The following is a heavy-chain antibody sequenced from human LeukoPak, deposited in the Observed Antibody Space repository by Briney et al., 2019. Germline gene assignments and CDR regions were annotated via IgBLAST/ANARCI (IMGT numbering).Heavy chain of an antibody. Sequence: ASVKVSCKASGYTFTGHYMHWVRQAPGQGLEWMGWINPKSGGTNYAQKFQGRVTMTRDTSISTAYMDMSSLRSDDTAVYYCARDLGRIGMDVWGKGTTVTVSS. J-gene: IGHJ6*03. D-gene: IGHD3-16*01. V-gene: IGHV1-2*02. CDR3: ARDLGRIGMDV. CDR2: INPKSGGT. CDR1: GYTFTGHY.